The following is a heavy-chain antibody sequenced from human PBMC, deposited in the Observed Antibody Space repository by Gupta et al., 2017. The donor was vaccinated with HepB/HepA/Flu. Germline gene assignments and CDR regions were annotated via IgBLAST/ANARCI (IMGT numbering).Heavy chain of an antibody. CDR1: GFTLGTSG. CDR2: ISDNGKNT. D-gene: IGHD1-14*01. V-gene: IGHV3-30*03. CDR3: ARLTRSPDYYFMDV. J-gene: IGHJ6*03. Sequence: QVQLVESGGRVVQPGRSLRLSCGVPGFTLGTSGMLSVRQAPGRGLEWVAVISDNGKNTFYGDSVKGRFTISRDNSEDTLYLQMNSLRADDAAVYYCARLTRSPDYYFMDVWGKGTTVIVSS.